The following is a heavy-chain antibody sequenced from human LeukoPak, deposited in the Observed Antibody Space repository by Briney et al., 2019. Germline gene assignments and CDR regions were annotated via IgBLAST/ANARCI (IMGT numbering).Heavy chain of an antibody. CDR3: ARGRLLWFGELSPYYMDV. Sequence: ASVKVSCKASGGTFSSYAISWVRQAPGQGLEWMGKIIPIFGTANYAQKFQGRVTITTDESTSAAYMELSILRSEDTAVYYCARGRLLWFGELSPYYMDVWGKGTTVTVSS. J-gene: IGHJ6*03. D-gene: IGHD3-10*01. CDR2: IIPIFGTA. CDR1: GGTFSSYA. V-gene: IGHV1-69*05.